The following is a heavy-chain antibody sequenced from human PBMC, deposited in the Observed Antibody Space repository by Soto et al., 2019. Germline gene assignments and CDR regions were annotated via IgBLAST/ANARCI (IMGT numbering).Heavy chain of an antibody. J-gene: IGHJ3*02. D-gene: IGHD5-18*01. CDR1: GDSVSSNSAA. Sequence: QVPLQQSGPGLVKPSQTLSLTCAISGDSVSSNSAAWNWIRQSPSRGLEWLGRTYYRSKWYNDYAVSVKSRITINPDTSKNQFSLQLNSVTPEDTAVYYCASGRICGDRAGYAFDIWGQGTMVTVSS. CDR2: TYYRSKWYN. V-gene: IGHV6-1*01. CDR3: ASGRICGDRAGYAFDI.